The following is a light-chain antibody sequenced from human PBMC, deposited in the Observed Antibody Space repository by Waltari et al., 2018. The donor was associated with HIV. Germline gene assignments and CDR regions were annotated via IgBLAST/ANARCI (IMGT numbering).Light chain of an antibody. CDR3: QSYDTTNHLI. J-gene: IGLJ2*01. CDR1: SGTIASNS. Sequence: FMLTQPHSMSASPGTTVTISCTRSSGTIASNSLQWYQQRPGGAPTTVVFEDTQRPSGVPERFSGSIDSSSNSASLTISGLKTEDEADYYCQSYDTTNHLIFGGGTKVTVL. V-gene: IGLV6-57*04. CDR2: EDT.